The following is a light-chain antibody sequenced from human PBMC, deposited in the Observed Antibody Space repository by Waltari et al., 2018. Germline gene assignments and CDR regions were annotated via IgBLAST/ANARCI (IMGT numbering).Light chain of an antibody. CDR3: CSSVVSYTVV. CDR2: DAN. V-gene: IGLV2-11*01. CDR1: STNVGTYKY. Sequence: QSALTQPRSVSGSPGQAVTVPCTGTSTNVGTYKYISWYQHHPGRAPKPLIFDANKRPSGVPDRFSGSKSDNTASLTISGLRPEDEAYYYCCSSVVSYTVVFGGGTKVTVL. J-gene: IGLJ2*01.